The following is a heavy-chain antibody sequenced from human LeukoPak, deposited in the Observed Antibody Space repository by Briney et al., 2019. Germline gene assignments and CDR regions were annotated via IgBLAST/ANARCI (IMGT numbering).Heavy chain of an antibody. CDR2: IYHSGST. J-gene: IGHJ4*02. D-gene: IGHD6-13*01. Sequence: SETLSLTCTVSGYSISSGHYWGWIRQPPGKGLEWIGSIYHSGSTYYNPSLKSRVTISVDTSKNQFSLKLSSVTAADTAVYYCAAGSDYWGQGTLVTVSS. V-gene: IGHV4-38-2*02. CDR1: GYSISSGHY. CDR3: AAGSDY.